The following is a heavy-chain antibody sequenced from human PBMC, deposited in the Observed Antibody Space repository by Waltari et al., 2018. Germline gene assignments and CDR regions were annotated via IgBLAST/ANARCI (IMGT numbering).Heavy chain of an antibody. J-gene: IGHJ4*02. CDR2: ISWNSGSI. Sequence: EVQVVESGGGLVQPGRSLRLSCAASGFTFDDYAMHWVRQVPGKGLEWVSGISWNSGSIGYADSVKDRFTISRDNAKNSLYLQMNSLRAEDTALYYCAKDRGLGYSSSWFSFDYWGQGTLVTVSS. CDR1: GFTFDDYA. D-gene: IGHD6-13*01. V-gene: IGHV3-9*01. CDR3: AKDRGLGYSSSWFSFDY.